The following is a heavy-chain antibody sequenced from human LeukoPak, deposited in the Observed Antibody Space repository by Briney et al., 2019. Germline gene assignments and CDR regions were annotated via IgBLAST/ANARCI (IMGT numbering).Heavy chain of an antibody. J-gene: IGHJ5*02. D-gene: IGHD6-19*01. Sequence: GASVKVSCKASGYTFTGYYMHWVRQAPGQGLEWMGWINPNSGGTNYAQKFQGRVTMTTDTSTSTAYMELRSLRSDDTAVYYCARAPSGWPYNWFDPWGQGTLVTVSS. CDR3: ARAPSGWPYNWFDP. CDR1: GYTFTGYY. CDR2: INPNSGGT. V-gene: IGHV1-2*02.